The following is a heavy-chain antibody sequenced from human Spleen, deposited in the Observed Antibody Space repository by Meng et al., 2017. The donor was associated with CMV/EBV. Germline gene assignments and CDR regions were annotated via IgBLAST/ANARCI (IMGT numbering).Heavy chain of an antibody. CDR2: ISGSGGST. D-gene: IGHD6-13*01. CDR1: GFTFSSYA. CDR3: AKEDGAAGSSSWKDY. Sequence: SGFTFSSYAMSWVRQAPGKGLEWVSAISGSGGSTYYADSVKGRFTISRDNSKNTLYLQMNSLRAEDTAVYYCAKEDGAAGSSSWKDYWGQGTLVTVSS. J-gene: IGHJ4*02. V-gene: IGHV3-23*01.